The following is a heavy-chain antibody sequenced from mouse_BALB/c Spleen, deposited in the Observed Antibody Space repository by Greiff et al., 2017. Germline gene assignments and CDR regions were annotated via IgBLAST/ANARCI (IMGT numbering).Heavy chain of an antibody. J-gene: IGHJ3*01. CDR1: GFNIKDTY. CDR3: ASMITRAWFAY. V-gene: IGHV14-3*02. CDR2: IDPANGNT. Sequence: EVKLQESGAELVKPGASVKLSCTASGFNIKDTYMHWVKQRPEQGLEWIGRIDPANGNTKYDPKFQGKATITADTSSNTAYLQLSSLTSEDTAVYYCASMITRAWFAYWGQGTLVTVSA. D-gene: IGHD2-4*01.